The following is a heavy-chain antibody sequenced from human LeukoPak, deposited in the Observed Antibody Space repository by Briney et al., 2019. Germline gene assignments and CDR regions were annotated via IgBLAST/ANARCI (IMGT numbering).Heavy chain of an antibody. CDR1: GFTFSSYA. CDR2: ISYDGSNK. J-gene: IGHJ4*02. D-gene: IGHD5-12*01. CDR3: ARDRIRSGSFDH. V-gene: IGHV3-30*04. Sequence: GGSLRLSCAASGFTFSSYAMHWVRQAPGKGLEWVAVISYDGSNKYYADSVKGRFTISRDNSKNTLYLQMNSLRAEDTAVYYCARDRIRSGSFDHWGQGTLVTVSS.